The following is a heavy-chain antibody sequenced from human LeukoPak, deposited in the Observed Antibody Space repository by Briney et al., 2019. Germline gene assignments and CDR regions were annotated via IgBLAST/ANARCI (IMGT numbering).Heavy chain of an antibody. CDR2: VIYSGRT. CDR1: GDXMSSYH. CDR3: ATHRVVASAGWFDP. D-gene: IGHD2-2*01. J-gene: IGHJ5*02. Sequence: SETLSLTCTVSGDXMSSYHCSWLRQPPGKGLEWIGYVIYSGRTSYNPSLKSRVIISVDKSKNQFSLKVNSVTAADTAVYYCATHRVVASAGWFDPWGQGTLVTVSS. V-gene: IGHV4-59*08.